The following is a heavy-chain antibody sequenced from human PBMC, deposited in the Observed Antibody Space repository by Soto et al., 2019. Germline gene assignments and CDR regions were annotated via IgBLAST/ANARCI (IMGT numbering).Heavy chain of an antibody. Sequence: QVQLVQSGAEVKKPGASVKVSCKASGYTFTSYAMHWVRQAPGQRLEWMGWINAGNGNTKYSQKFQGRVTITRDTSASTAYMELSSLRFEDTAVYYCARDHLRFLEWNWFDPWGQGTLVTVSS. CDR3: ARDHLRFLEWNWFDP. J-gene: IGHJ5*02. V-gene: IGHV1-3*01. CDR1: GYTFTSYA. CDR2: INAGNGNT. D-gene: IGHD3-3*01.